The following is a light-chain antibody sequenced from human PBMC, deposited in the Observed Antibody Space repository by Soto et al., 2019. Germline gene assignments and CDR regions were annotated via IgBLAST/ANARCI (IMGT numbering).Light chain of an antibody. V-gene: IGKV1-5*01. CDR1: QSISTW. CDR3: QQYNEYLYT. Sequence: EIQMTQSPSTLSASVGDRVTITCRASQSISTWVAWYQQRPGKAPKVLIYDASNLQSGVPSSFSGSGSGTEFTLTISSLQPDDFATYFCQQYNEYLYTFGQGTKLEIK. J-gene: IGKJ2*01. CDR2: DAS.